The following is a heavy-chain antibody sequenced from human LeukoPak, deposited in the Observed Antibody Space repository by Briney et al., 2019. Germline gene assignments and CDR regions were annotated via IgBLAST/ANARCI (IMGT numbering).Heavy chain of an antibody. J-gene: IGHJ4*02. D-gene: IGHD6-6*01. CDR2: ISGSGGIT. CDR3: ARDPGRIAARIDY. V-gene: IGHV3-23*01. CDR1: GFTFSTYG. Sequence: GGSLRLSCAASGFTFSTYGMSWVRQAPGKGLEWVSGISGSGGITYYAGSVKGRFTISRDNSKNTLYLQINSLRAEDTAVYYCARDPGRIAARIDYWGQGTLVTVSS.